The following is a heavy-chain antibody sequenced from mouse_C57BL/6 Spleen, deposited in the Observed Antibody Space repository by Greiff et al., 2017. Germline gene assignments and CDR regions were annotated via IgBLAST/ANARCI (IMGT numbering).Heavy chain of an antibody. CDR2: IRLKSDNYAT. Sequence: EVMLVESGGGLVQPGGSMKLSCVASGFTFSNYWMNWVRQSPEKGLEWVAQIRLKSDNYATHYAESVKGRFTISRDDSKSSVYLQMNNLRAEDTGIYYCTNDYDGAYWGQGTSVTVSS. D-gene: IGHD2-4*01. CDR1: GFTFSNYW. CDR3: TNDYDGAY. J-gene: IGHJ4*01. V-gene: IGHV6-3*01.